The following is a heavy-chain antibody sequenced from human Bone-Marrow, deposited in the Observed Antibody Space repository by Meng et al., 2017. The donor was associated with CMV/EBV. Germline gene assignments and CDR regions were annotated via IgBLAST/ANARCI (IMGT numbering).Heavy chain of an antibody. D-gene: IGHD2-2*01. J-gene: IGHJ3*02. CDR2: IIPIFGTA. CDR3: ARQAGAIVVVPAAIAPYDAFDI. Sequence: SVKVSRKASGGTFSSYAISWVRQAPGQGLEWMGGIIPIFGTANYAQKFQGRVTITTDESTSTAYMELSSLRSEDTAVYYCARQAGAIVVVPAAIAPYDAFDIWGQGTMVTVSS. CDR1: GGTFSSYA. V-gene: IGHV1-69*05.